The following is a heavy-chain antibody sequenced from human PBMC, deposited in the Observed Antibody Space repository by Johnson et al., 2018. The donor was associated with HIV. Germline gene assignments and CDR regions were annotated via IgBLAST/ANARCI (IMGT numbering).Heavy chain of an antibody. D-gene: IGHD3-22*01. J-gene: IGHJ3*02. CDR3: ARGGANYYDSSGYYGAFDI. CDR1: GFKLYEYD. V-gene: IGHV3-66*01. Sequence: MLLVESGGGLVKPGGSLRISCVASGFKLYEYDVRWVRQVPGKGLEWVSVIYSGGSTSYADSVKGRFTISRDHSTNTLYLQMTSLRAEATAVYYFARGGANYYDSSGYYGAFDIWGQGTMVTVSS. CDR2: IYSGGST.